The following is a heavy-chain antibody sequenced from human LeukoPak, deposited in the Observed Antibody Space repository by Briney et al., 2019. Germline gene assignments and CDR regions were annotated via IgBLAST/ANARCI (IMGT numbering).Heavy chain of an antibody. CDR2: IYYSGST. J-gene: IGHJ4*02. CDR3: ARVPAEYGDYGIDY. Sequence: NPSETLSLTCTVPGGSISSSSYYWGWIRQPPGKWLEWIGSIYYSGSTYYNPSLKSRVTISVDTSKNQFSLKLSSVTAADTAVYYCARVPAEYGDYGIDYWGQGTLVTVSS. CDR1: GGSISSSSYY. V-gene: IGHV4-39*07. D-gene: IGHD4-17*01.